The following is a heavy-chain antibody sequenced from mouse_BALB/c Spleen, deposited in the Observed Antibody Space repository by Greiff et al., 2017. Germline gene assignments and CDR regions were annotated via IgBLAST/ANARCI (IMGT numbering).Heavy chain of an antibody. V-gene: IGHV3-2*02. Sequence: EVKLQESGPGLVKPSQSLSLTCPVTGYSITSDYAWNWIRQFPGNKLEWLGYISYSGSTSYNPSLKSRIPITRDTSTNQFFLQLNSVTTEDTATYYCARGYGSSYGFAYWGQGTLVTVSA. CDR2: ISYSGST. CDR1: GYSITSDYA. CDR3: ARGYGSSYGFAY. J-gene: IGHJ3*01. D-gene: IGHD1-1*01.